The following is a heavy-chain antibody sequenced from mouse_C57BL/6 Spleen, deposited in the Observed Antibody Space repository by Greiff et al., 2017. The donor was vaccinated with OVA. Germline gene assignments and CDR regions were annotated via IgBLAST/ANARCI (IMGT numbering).Heavy chain of an antibody. Sequence: EVKLVESGEGLVKPGGSLKLSCAASGFTFSSYAMSWVRQTPEKRLEWVAYISSGGDYIYYADTVKGRFTISRDNARNTLYLQMSSLKSEDTAMYYCTRDSSPYYYAMDYWGQGTSVTVSS. V-gene: IGHV5-9-1*02. CDR3: TRDSSPYYYAMDY. CDR2: ISSGGDYI. CDR1: GFTFSSYA. D-gene: IGHD6-1*01. J-gene: IGHJ4*01.